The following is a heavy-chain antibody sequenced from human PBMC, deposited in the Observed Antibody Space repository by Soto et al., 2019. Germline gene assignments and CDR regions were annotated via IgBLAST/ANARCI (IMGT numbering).Heavy chain of an antibody. D-gene: IGHD3-22*01. CDR3: AKDIEPYYYDSSGYYLVDY. J-gene: IGHJ4*02. V-gene: IGHV3-23*01. CDR2: ISGSGGST. Sequence: GGSLRLSRAASGFTFSSYAMSWVRQAPGKGLEWVSAISGSGGSTYYADSVKGRFTISRDNSKNTLYLQMNSLRAEDTAVYYCAKDIEPYYYDSSGYYLVDYWGQGTLVTVSS. CDR1: GFTFSSYA.